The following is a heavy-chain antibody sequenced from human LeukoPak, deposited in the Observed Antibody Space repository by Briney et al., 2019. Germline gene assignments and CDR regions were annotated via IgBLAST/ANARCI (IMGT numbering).Heavy chain of an antibody. D-gene: IGHD3-9*01. V-gene: IGHV1-2*02. CDR2: MNPKSGGT. Sequence: ASVKVSCKASGYTFTGYYVHGVRQAPGQGLEGMGWMNPKSGGTNYAQKFEARVTMNRDTSISTAYMELSRLRFDDTAVYYCARSPDILTGEKFDYWGQGTLVTVSS. CDR1: GYTFTGYY. CDR3: ARSPDILTGEKFDY. J-gene: IGHJ4*02.